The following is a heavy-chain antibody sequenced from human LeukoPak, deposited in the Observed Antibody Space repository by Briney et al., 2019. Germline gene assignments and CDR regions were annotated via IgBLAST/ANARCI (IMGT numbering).Heavy chain of an antibody. V-gene: IGHV3-30*18. CDR2: ISYDGSNK. J-gene: IGHJ4*02. D-gene: IGHD2-2*01. CDR1: GFTFSSYG. Sequence: PGKSLRLSCAASGFTFSSYGMHWVRQAPGKGLEWVAVISYDGSNKYYADSVKGRFTISRDNSKNTLHLQMISLRAEDTAVYYCAKDRDKVVPVAPVDYWGQGTLVTVSS. CDR3: AKDRDKVVPVAPVDY.